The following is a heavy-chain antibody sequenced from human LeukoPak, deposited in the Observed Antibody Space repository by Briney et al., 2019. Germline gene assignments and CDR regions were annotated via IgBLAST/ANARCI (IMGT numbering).Heavy chain of an antibody. D-gene: IGHD3-22*01. J-gene: IGHJ1*01. CDR1: GFTFSSYG. CDR2: ISYDGSNK. V-gene: IGHV3-30*18. Sequence: PGGSLRLSCAASGFTFSSYGMHWVRQAPGKGLEWVAVISYDGSNKYYADSVKGRFTISRGNSKNTLYLQMNSLRTEDTAIYYCAKEDVVVITTRYFQHWGQGTLVTVSS. CDR3: AKEDVVVITTRYFQH.